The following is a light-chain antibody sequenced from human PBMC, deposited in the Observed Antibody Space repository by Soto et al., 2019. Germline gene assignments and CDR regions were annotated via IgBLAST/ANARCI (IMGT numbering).Light chain of an antibody. CDR1: SSDVGNYKY. V-gene: IGLV2-8*01. CDR3: SSYAGSNFWV. CDR2: EVS. Sequence: QPALTQSPSASGSPGQSVTISCTGTSSDVGNYKYVSWYQQHPGKAPKLMIYEVSKRPSGVPDRFSGSKSGNTASLTVSGLQVEDEADYYCSSYAGSNFWVFGGGTKLTVL. J-gene: IGLJ3*02.